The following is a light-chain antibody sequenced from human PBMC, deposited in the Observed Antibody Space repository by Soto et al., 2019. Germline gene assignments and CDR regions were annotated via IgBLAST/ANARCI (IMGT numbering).Light chain of an antibody. CDR2: TDY. CDR3: QSFDSSLTGPI. J-gene: IGLJ2*01. Sequence: QSVLTQPPSASGTPGQRVTISCSGTSSNIGTYTVNWYQQLPGTAPKLLIYTDYQRPSGVPDRFSDSRSGTSASLAITGLQSDDEADYYCQSFDSSLTGPILGGGTKLTVL. V-gene: IGLV1-44*01. CDR1: SSNIGTYT.